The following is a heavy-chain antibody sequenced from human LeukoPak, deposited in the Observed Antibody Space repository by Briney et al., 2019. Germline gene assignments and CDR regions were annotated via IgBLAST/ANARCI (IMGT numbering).Heavy chain of an antibody. D-gene: IGHD6-19*01. CDR3: VRRDTGWNYFDY. CDR1: VGSINSHY. Sequence: SETLSVTSVVSVGSINSHYWGWIRERPEKGLGWIGDIYYTGRNNYNPSLKSRVTISVDTSKNLLSRTLTSVLAADTAIYYCVRRDTGWNYFDYWGQGVLLTVSS. J-gene: IGHJ4*02. V-gene: IGHV4-59*08. CDR2: IYYTGRN.